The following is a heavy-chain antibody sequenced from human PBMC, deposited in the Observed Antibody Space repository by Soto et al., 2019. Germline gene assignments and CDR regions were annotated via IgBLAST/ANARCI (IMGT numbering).Heavy chain of an antibody. CDR1: GYTFTSYD. CDR3: AREGGMITFGGVIANWFDP. J-gene: IGHJ5*02. CDR2: MNPNSGNT. D-gene: IGHD3-16*02. Sequence: QVQLVQSGAEVKKPGASVKVSCKASGYTFTSYDINWVRQATGQGLEWMGWMNPNSGNTGYAQKVQGRGTRPRNTSIRTAYMEMGRLRSEDTAVYYCAREGGMITFGGVIANWFDPWGQGTLVTVSS. V-gene: IGHV1-8*01.